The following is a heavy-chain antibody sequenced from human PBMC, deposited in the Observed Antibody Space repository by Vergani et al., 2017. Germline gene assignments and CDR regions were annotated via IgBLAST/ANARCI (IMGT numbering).Heavy chain of an antibody. D-gene: IGHD7-27*01. CDR1: GYTFSTYG. Sequence: QVQLVQSGAEVKKPGASVKVSCKASGYTFSTYGISWVRQAPGQGLEWMGWISAYNGNTNYPEKFQGRLTMTTDTSTRTAYMELRSLRSDDTAGYYCATGAGPFDIWGQGTLVTVSS. CDR3: ATGAGPFDI. CDR2: ISAYNGNT. J-gene: IGHJ4*02. V-gene: IGHV1-18*01.